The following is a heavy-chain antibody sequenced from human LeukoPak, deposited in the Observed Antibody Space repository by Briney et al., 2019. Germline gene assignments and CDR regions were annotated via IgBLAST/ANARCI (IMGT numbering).Heavy chain of an antibody. CDR3: ASTERLYCSSTSCYY. CDR1: GFTFSSYW. J-gene: IGHJ4*02. CDR2: IKHDGSEK. Sequence: GGSLRLSCAASGFTFSSYWMSWVRQAPGKGLEWVANIKHDGSEKYYVDSVKGRFTISRDNAKNSLYLQMNSLRAEDTAVYYCASTERLYCSSTSCYYWGQGTLVTVSS. D-gene: IGHD2-2*01. V-gene: IGHV3-7*01.